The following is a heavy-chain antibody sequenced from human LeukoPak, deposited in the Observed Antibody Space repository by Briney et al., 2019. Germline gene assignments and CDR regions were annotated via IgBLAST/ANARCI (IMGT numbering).Heavy chain of an antibody. CDR3: ARPMVRGVMSAFDI. V-gene: IGHV4-59*01. CDR2: IYYSGST. CDR1: GGSISSYY. Sequence: SETLSLTCTVSGGSISSYYWSWIRQPPGKGLEWIGYIYYSGSTNYNPSLKRRVTISVDTSKNQFSLKLSSVTAADTAVYYCARPMVRGVMSAFDIWGQGTMVTVSS. D-gene: IGHD3-10*01. J-gene: IGHJ3*02.